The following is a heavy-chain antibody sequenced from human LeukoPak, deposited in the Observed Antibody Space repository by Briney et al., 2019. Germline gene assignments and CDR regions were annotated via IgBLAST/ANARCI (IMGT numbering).Heavy chain of an antibody. V-gene: IGHV1-8*01. CDR2: MNPNSGNS. Sequence: ASVKVSCKASGYTFTSYDINWVRQATGQGLEWMGWMNPNSGNSGYAQKFLGRVTRTRNTSNTTAYLELSSLRSEDTAVYYCARGLRAGWYDGTFDPWGQGTLVTVTS. CDR3: ARGLRAGWYDGTFDP. J-gene: IGHJ5*02. CDR1: GYTFTSYD. D-gene: IGHD6-19*01.